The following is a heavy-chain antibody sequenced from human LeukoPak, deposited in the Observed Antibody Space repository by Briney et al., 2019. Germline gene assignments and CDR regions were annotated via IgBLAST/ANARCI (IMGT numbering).Heavy chain of an antibody. Sequence: GGSLRLSCAASGFSVSTKYMSWVRQAPGKGLEWVSVIYGADGTYYADSVKGRFTISRDNSKNTLYLQMDSLRAEDTAVYYCAREPYYYVSGSYYGDYWGQGTLVTVSS. D-gene: IGHD3-10*01. CDR3: AREPYYYVSGSYYGDY. CDR1: GFSVSTKY. CDR2: IYGADGT. J-gene: IGHJ4*02. V-gene: IGHV3-53*05.